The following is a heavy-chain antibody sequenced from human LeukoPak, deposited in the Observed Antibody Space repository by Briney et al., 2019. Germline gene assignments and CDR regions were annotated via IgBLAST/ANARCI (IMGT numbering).Heavy chain of an antibody. D-gene: IGHD6-19*01. CDR1: GGSFSGYY. J-gene: IGHJ6*03. V-gene: IGHV4-34*01. Sequence: SETLSLTCAVYGGSFSGYYWSWIRQPPGKGLEGIGEINHSGSTNYNPPLQSRVTISVDTSQNQFSLKLSSVTAADTAVYYCARERLAVAGIQGYYYYYMDVWGKGNTVTISS. CDR3: ARERLAVAGIQGYYYYYMDV. CDR2: INHSGST.